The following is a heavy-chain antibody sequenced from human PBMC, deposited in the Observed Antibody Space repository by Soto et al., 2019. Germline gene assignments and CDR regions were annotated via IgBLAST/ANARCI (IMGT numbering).Heavy chain of an antibody. CDR1: GFIFRNYW. D-gene: IGHD3-16*01. CDR2: IKDDGSDI. CDR3: ATTLTTSAEYFQH. J-gene: IGHJ1*01. Sequence: GGSLRLSCAASGFIFRNYWMSWVRRAPGKGLEWVAHIKDDGSDIHYVDSVKDRFTISRDNAKSSLILQMNSLRTEDTAVYYCATTLTTSAEYFQHWGQGTPVTVSS. V-gene: IGHV3-7*01.